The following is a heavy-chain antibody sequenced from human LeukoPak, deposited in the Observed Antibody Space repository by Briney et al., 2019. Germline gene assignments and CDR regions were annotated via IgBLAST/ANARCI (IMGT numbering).Heavy chain of an antibody. D-gene: IGHD5-18*01. CDR3: ARGGTNVDTAMVKNFDY. J-gene: IGHJ4*02. Sequence: PSETLSLTCAVYGGSFSGYYWSWLRQPPGKGLEWIGEINHSGSTNYSPSLKSRVTISVDTSKNQFSLKLSSVTAADTAVYYCARGGTNVDTAMVKNFDYWGQGTLVTVSS. CDR2: INHSGST. V-gene: IGHV4-34*01. CDR1: GGSFSGYY.